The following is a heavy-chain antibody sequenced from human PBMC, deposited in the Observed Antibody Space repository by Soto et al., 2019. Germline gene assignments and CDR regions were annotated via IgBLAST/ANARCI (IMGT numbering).Heavy chain of an antibody. CDR3: ARDQVWPGNGLDV. CDR2: IWSDGSKE. V-gene: IGHV3-33*01. J-gene: IGHJ6*02. Sequence: GGSLRLSCAASGFHFSRHGVHWVRQAPGRGLEWVAVIWSDGSKEYYADSVKGRFSISRDNSKNTVSLQMNSLRSEDTAVYYCARDQVWPGNGLDVWRQGTTVTVSS. D-gene: IGHD3-16*01. CDR1: GFHFSRHG.